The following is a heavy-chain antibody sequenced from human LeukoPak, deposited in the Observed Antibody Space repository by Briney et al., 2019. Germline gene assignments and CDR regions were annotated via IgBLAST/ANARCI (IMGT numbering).Heavy chain of an antibody. CDR2: ISGSGGST. J-gene: IGHJ6*03. CDR3: AKAMVAGAPLYYYYMDV. CDR1: GFTFSSYA. Sequence: PGGSLRLSCAASGFTFSSYAMSWVRQAPGKGLEWVSAISGSGGSTYYADSVKGRFTISRDNSKNTLYLQMNSLRAEDTAVYYCAKAMVAGAPLYYYYMDVWGKGTTVTVSS. D-gene: IGHD2-8*01. V-gene: IGHV3-23*01.